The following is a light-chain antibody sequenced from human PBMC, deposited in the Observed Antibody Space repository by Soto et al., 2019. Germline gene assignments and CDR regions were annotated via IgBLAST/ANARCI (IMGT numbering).Light chain of an antibody. Sequence: QSVLTQPASMSGSPGQSITISCTGTSSDVGGYNYVSWYQQHPGKAPKLMIYDVSNRPSGVSNRFSGSKSGNTASLTISGLQAEDEADYYCTSYISSSTLPLHVFGTGTQLTVL. J-gene: IGLJ1*01. CDR2: DVS. V-gene: IGLV2-14*01. CDR1: SSDVGGYNY. CDR3: TSYISSSTLPLHV.